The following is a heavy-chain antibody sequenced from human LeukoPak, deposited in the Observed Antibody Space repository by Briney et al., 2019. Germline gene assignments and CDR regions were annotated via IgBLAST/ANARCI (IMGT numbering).Heavy chain of an antibody. Sequence: PGGSLRLSCAASGFTFSSYAMSWVRQAPGKGLEWVSAISGSGGSTYYADSVKGRFTISRDNSKNTLYLQMNSLRAEDTAVYYCAKDRDSSSGYPYYYFDYWGQGTLVTVSS. J-gene: IGHJ4*02. D-gene: IGHD3-22*01. V-gene: IGHV3-23*01. CDR3: AKDRDSSSGYPYYYFDY. CDR1: GFTFSSYA. CDR2: ISGSGGST.